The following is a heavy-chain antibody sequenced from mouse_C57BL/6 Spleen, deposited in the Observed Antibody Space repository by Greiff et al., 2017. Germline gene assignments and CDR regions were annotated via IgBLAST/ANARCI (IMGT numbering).Heavy chain of an antibody. Sequence: VKLQQSGAELARPGASVTMSCKASGYTFTSYTMHWVKQRPGQGLEWIGYINPSSGYTKYNQKFKDKATLTADKSSSTAYMQLSSLTSEDSAVYYCARRGITTVVAYYYAMDYWGQGTSVTVSS. CDR1: GYTFTSYT. J-gene: IGHJ4*01. CDR3: ARRGITTVVAYYYAMDY. CDR2: INPSSGYT. V-gene: IGHV1-4*01. D-gene: IGHD1-1*01.